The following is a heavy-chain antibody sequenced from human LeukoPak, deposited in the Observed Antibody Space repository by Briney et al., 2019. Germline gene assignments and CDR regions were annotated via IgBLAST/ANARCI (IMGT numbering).Heavy chain of an antibody. CDR1: GDSISSGDYY. V-gene: IGHV4-61*02. D-gene: IGHD7-27*01. CDR3: VRGFRGDNFDY. CDR2: MYHSGST. J-gene: IGHJ4*02. Sequence: KTSQTLSLTCTVSGDSISSGDYYWSWIRQPAGKGLEWIGTMYHSGSTNYNPSLKSRVTISVDTSKNQFSLKLSSVTAADTAVYFCVRGFRGDNFDYWGQGTLVTVSS.